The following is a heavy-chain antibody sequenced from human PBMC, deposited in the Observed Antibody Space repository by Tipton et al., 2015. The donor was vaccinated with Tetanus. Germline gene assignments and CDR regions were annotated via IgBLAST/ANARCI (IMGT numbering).Heavy chain of an antibody. CDR2: VDRSGTT. D-gene: IGHD2-2*01. J-gene: IGHJ5*02. CDR1: GASMSSSSYY. V-gene: IGHV4-61*02. Sequence: TLSLTCNVSGASMSSSSYYWSWIRQPAGKGLEWIGRVDRSGTTTYTPSLKGRVTMSLDTSKNQFSLKLTSVTAADTAMYYCARGSDIVVVPGVTRADWFDPWGQGTLVTVSS. CDR3: ARGSDIVVVPGVTRADWFDP.